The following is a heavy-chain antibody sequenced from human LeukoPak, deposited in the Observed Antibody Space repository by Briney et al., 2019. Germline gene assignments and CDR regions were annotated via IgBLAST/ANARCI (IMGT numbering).Heavy chain of an antibody. CDR2: INHSGST. Sequence: SETLSLTCAVYGGSFSGYYWSWIRQPPGKGLEWIGEINHSGSTNYNPSLKSRVTISVDTSKNQFSLKLSSVTAAGTAVYYCARRPPVSYYYGMDVWGQGTTVTVSS. J-gene: IGHJ6*02. CDR1: GGSFSGYY. CDR3: ARRPPVSYYYGMDV. V-gene: IGHV4-34*01.